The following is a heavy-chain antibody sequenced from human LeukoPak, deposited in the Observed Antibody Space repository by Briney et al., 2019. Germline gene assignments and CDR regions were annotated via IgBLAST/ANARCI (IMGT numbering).Heavy chain of an antibody. V-gene: IGHV4-59*01. D-gene: IGHD1-26*01. CDR2: IYYSGST. J-gene: IGHJ6*02. Sequence: SETLSLTCTVSDGSISSYYWSWIRQPPGRGLEWVGYIYYSGSTNYNPSLKSRVTISVDTSKNEFSLKLSSVTAADTAVYYCARDAGIESRGIFYYYGTDVWGQGTTVTVSS. CDR1: DGSISSYY. CDR3: ARDAGIESRGIFYYYGTDV.